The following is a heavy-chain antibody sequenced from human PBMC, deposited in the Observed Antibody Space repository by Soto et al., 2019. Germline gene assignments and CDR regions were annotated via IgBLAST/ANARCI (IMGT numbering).Heavy chain of an antibody. CDR2: MNPNSGNT. CDR1: GYTFISYD. Sequence: QVQLVQSGAEVKKPGASVKVSCKASGYTFISYDINWVRQATGQGLEWMGWMNPNSGNTGYAQKFQGRVTMTRNTSISTAYMELSSLRSEDTAVYYCARVLGIAARPSGGVGYWGQGTLVTVSS. CDR3: ARVLGIAARPSGGVGY. V-gene: IGHV1-8*01. D-gene: IGHD6-6*01. J-gene: IGHJ4*02.